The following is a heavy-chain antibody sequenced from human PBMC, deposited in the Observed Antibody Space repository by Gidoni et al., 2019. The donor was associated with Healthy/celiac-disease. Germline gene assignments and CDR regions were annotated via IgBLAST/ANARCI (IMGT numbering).Heavy chain of an antibody. CDR3: ARGVRGVSNNFDY. J-gene: IGHJ4*02. Sequence: QLQLQESGPGLVKPSETLSLTGTVAGGSISSSSYYWGWIRQPPGKGLEWIGSSDYSGSTYYTPSLKSRVTISVDTSKTQFSLKLSSVPAADTAVYYCARGVRGVSNNFDYWGQGTLVTVSS. CDR2: SDYSGST. V-gene: IGHV4-39*07. D-gene: IGHD3-10*01. CDR1: GGSISSSSYY.